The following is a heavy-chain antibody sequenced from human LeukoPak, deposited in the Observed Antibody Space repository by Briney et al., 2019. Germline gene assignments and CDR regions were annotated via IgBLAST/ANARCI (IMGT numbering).Heavy chain of an antibody. CDR3: AREGAYGYFDY. D-gene: IGHD4-17*01. CDR1: GATFTSYA. V-gene: IGHV1-69*05. CDR2: IIPIFGTA. Sequence: EASVKVSCKASGATFTSYAISWGRQAPGQGLGWMGGIIPIFGTANYAQKFQGRVTITTDESTSTAYMELSSLRSEDTAVYYCAREGAYGYFDYWGQGTLVTVSS. J-gene: IGHJ4*02.